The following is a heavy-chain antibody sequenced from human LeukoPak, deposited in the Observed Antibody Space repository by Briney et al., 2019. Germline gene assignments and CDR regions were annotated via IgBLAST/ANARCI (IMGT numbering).Heavy chain of an antibody. D-gene: IGHD2-15*01. V-gene: IGHV1-18*01. CDR3: ARGIYCSAGSCPFHFDY. CDR2: ISAKHGNR. CDR1: GGTFSSYA. J-gene: IGHJ4*02. Sequence: ASVKVSCKASGGTFSSYAISWVRQAPGQGLEWMGWISAKHGNRKYVQKFQGRLTMTTDTSTDTAYMELRSLTSDDTAVYYCARGIYCSAGSCPFHFDYWGQGTLVTVSS.